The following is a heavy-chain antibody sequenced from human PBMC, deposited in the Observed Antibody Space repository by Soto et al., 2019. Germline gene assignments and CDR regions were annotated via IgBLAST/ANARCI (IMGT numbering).Heavy chain of an antibody. Sequence: EVQLLESGGGLVQPGGSLRLSCAASGFTFSSYAMSWVRQAPGKGLEWVSAISGSGGSTYYADSVKGRFTISRDNSKNTLYLQMNSLRAEDTAVYYCAKRPANYYDSSGPRSYFDYWGQGTLVTVSS. CDR1: GFTFSSYA. CDR3: AKRPANYYDSSGPRSYFDY. J-gene: IGHJ4*02. D-gene: IGHD3-22*01. V-gene: IGHV3-23*01. CDR2: ISGSGGST.